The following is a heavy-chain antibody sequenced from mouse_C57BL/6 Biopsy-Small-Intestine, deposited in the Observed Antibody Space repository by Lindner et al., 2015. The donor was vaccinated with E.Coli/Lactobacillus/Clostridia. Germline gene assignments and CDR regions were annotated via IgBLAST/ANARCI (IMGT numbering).Heavy chain of an antibody. CDR2: IRIKGSNYAT. Sequence: VQLQESGGGLVQPKGSLKLSCAASGFTFNTYAMHWVRQAPGRGLEWVARIRIKGSNYATYYADSVKDRFTISRDDSQSMVYLQMNNLKTEDTAMYYCVRNWDGFAYWGQGTLVTVSA. V-gene: IGHV10-3*01. J-gene: IGHJ3*01. CDR1: GFTFNTYA. D-gene: IGHD4-1*01. CDR3: VRNWDGFAY.